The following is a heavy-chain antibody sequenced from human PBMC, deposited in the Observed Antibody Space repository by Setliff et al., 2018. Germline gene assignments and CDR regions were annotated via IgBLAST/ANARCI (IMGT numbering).Heavy chain of an antibody. D-gene: IGHD3-3*01. CDR3: ARAGPTVTFFRVLVISWWDP. CDR1: GDSISSGSYY. Sequence: PSETLSLTCTVSGDSISSGSYYWTWIRQPAGKGLEWIGHFHTGGSTNYNRSLRSRVSISVDTSKNQFSLKLSSVTAADTATYYCARAGPTVTFFRVLVISWWDPWGQGSLVTVYS. J-gene: IGHJ5*02. CDR2: FHTGGST. V-gene: IGHV4-61*09.